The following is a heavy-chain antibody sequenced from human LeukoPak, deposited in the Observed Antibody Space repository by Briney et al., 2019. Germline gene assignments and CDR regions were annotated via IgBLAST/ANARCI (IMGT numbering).Heavy chain of an antibody. J-gene: IGHJ4*02. Sequence: AGGSLRLSCAASGFTFSDYYMSWIRQAPGQGLEWISYISSSSSHTNYADSVKGRFTMSRDNAKNSLYLQMNSLRVEDTAVYYCARGRIAAAGPIDYWGQGTLVTVSS. CDR2: ISSSSSHT. CDR1: GFTFSDYY. CDR3: ARGRIAAAGPIDY. D-gene: IGHD6-13*01. V-gene: IGHV3-11*05.